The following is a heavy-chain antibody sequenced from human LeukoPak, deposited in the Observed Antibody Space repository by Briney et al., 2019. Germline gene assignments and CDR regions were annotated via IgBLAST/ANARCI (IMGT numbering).Heavy chain of an antibody. V-gene: IGHV3-21*04. CDR1: GFTFSSYS. J-gene: IGHJ4*02. D-gene: IGHD3-22*01. CDR2: ISSSSSYI. CDR3: ARARRSPRYYYDSSGDLDY. Sequence: GGSLRLSCAASGFTFSSYSMNWVRQAPGKGLEWVSSISSSSSYIYYADSVKGRFTISRDNAKNSLYLQMNSLRAEDTAVYYCARARRSPRYYYDSSGDLDYWGQGTLVTVSS.